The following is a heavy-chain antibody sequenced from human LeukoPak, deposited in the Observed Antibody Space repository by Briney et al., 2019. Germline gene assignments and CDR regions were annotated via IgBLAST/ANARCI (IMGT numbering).Heavy chain of an antibody. CDR2: TSTDGSTT. V-gene: IGHV3-74*01. J-gene: IGHJ6*02. CDR3: TRTGYRHGMDV. D-gene: IGHD3-16*02. Sequence: RGSLRLSRAASGFTFNNYWIHWVRQAPGKGLVWVSSTSTDGSTTVYGDSVKGRFTISRDNGKNTLDLQLNSLRVEDTAVYFCTRTGYRHGMDVWGQGTTVTVSS. CDR1: GFTFNNYW.